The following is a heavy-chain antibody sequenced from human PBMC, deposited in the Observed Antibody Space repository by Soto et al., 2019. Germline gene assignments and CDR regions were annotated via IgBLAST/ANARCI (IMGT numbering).Heavy chain of an antibody. D-gene: IGHD6-19*01. CDR2: ISPSSSS. V-gene: IGHV4-30-4*08. CDR1: GGSVNNNAFS. J-gene: IGHJ4*02. Sequence: SETLSLTCTASGGSVNNNAFSWTWISQHPGKGTKCNGHISPSSSSSYSASLKRRCAISLGAANNHFSRQLTSVTAADTAVYYCARALATHVAVAGKRYFDSWGPGTLVTVSS. CDR3: ARALATHVAVAGKRYFDS.